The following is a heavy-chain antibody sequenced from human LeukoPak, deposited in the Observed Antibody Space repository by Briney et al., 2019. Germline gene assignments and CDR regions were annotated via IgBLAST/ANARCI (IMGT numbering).Heavy chain of an antibody. CDR3: GKGDSS. Sequence: GGSLRLSCAASGFDCSNCGMHWVRQAPGKGLDWVAFIRNDETKKSYAESVKGRFTISRDNSKNTLYLQMNSLRDEDTAVYYCGKGDSSWGQGTLVTVSS. CDR2: IRNDETKK. CDR1: GFDCSNCG. J-gene: IGHJ5*02. V-gene: IGHV3-30*02.